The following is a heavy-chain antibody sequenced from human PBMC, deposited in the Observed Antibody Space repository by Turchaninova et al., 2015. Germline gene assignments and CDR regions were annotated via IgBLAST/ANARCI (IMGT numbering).Heavy chain of an antibody. J-gene: IGHJ4*02. Sequence: QVQLVQSGAERNKPGSTVKDSGKADGGPFRRYAISWVRKAPGQGLEWMGGIIPIFGTANYAQKFKGRVTITADESTSTAYMELSSLRSEDTAVYYCARALDYYDSYWGQGTLVTVSS. D-gene: IGHD3-22*01. CDR3: ARALDYYDSY. CDR1: GGPFRRYA. CDR2: IIPIFGTA. V-gene: IGHV1-69*01.